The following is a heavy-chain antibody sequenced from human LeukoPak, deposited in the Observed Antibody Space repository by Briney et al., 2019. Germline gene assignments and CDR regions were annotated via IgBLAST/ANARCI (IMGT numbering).Heavy chain of an antibody. CDR2: IYTSGST. CDR3: ARGEMATIEDAFDI. V-gene: IGHV4-61*02. J-gene: IGHJ3*02. Sequence: SQTLSLTCTVSGGSISSGSYYWSWIRQPAGKGLEWIGRIYTSGSTNYNPSLKSRVTISVDTSKNQFSLKLSSVTAADTAVYYCARGEMATIEDAFDIWGQGTMVTVSS. CDR1: GGSISSGSYY. D-gene: IGHD5-24*01.